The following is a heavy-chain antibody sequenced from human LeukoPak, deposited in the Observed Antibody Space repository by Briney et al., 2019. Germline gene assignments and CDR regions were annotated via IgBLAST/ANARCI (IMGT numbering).Heavy chain of an antibody. V-gene: IGHV3-7*03. CDR1: GFTFSSYW. Sequence: GGSLRLSCAASGFTFSSYWMSWVRQAPGKGLEWVANIKQDGSEKYYVDSVKGRFTISRDNAKNSLYLQMNSLRAEGTAVYYCAREGIAVAVYLNYWGQGTLVTVSS. D-gene: IGHD6-19*01. J-gene: IGHJ4*02. CDR3: AREGIAVAVYLNY. CDR2: IKQDGSEK.